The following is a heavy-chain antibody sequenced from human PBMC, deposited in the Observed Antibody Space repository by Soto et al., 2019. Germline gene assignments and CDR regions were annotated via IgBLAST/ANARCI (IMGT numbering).Heavy chain of an antibody. J-gene: IGHJ4*02. Sequence: EVQLLESGGGLVQPGGSLRLSCAASGFTFTNYGMTWVRQAPGKGLEWVSTISGGGVTSYADSVKGRFTISRDNSKNPLYLQMNGLRAEDTAVYYCAKENLGYCSGGSCYLDNWGQGTLVTVSS. CDR1: GFTFTNYG. CDR2: ISGGGVT. CDR3: AKENLGYCSGGSCYLDN. V-gene: IGHV3-23*01. D-gene: IGHD2-15*01.